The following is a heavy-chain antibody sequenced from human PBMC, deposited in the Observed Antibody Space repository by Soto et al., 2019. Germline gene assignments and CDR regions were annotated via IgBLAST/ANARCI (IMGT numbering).Heavy chain of an antibody. CDR1: GFTVSDNY. Sequence: EAQLVESGGGLIQPGGSLRLSCAASGFTVSDNYITWVRQAPGNGLEWVSLLYSGGRIYYADSVKGRFTISSNTSKTTHYLQMNSLRTEDRAVYYCARSDRDYAYALNVWGQGTTVTVSS. CDR2: LYSGGRI. J-gene: IGHJ6*02. D-gene: IGHD3-16*01. V-gene: IGHV3-53*01. CDR3: ARSDRDYAYALNV.